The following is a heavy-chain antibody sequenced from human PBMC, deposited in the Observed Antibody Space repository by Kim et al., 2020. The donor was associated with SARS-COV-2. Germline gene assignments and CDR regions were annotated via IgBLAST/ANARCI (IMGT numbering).Heavy chain of an antibody. J-gene: IGHJ5*02. CDR1: GGSISSGGYY. V-gene: IGHV4-31*03. CDR3: ARNVRSKRITMVRGVNWFDP. CDR2: IYYSGST. Sequence: SETLSLTCTVSGGSISSGGYYWSWIRQHPGKGLEWIGYIYYSGSTYYNPSLKSRVTISVDTSKNQFSVKLSSVTAADTAVYYCARNVRSKRITMVRGVNWFDPWGQGTLVTVSS. D-gene: IGHD3-10*01.